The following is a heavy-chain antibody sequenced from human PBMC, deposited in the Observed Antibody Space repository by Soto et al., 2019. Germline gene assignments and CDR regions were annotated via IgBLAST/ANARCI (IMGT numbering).Heavy chain of an antibody. CDR2: ISGSGGST. V-gene: IGHV3-23*01. CDR1: GGSISSYY. D-gene: IGHD3-10*01. CDR3: AKAGTSSSFDY. J-gene: IGHJ4*02. Sequence: ETLSLTCTVSGGSISSYYLSWVRQAPGKGLEWVSAISGSGGSTYYADSVKGRFTISRDNSKNTLYLQMNSLRAEDTAVYYCAKAGTSSSFDYWGQGTLVTVSS.